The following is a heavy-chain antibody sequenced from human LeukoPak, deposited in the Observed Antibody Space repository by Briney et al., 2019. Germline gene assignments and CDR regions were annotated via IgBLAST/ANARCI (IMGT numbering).Heavy chain of an antibody. CDR3: ARFGLTSSLDY. D-gene: IGHD6-13*01. CDR1: GYTLTNNW. V-gene: IGHV5-51*01. Sequence: GESLKISCKASGYTLTNNWTAWVRQVPGKGLEWIGIIYPGDSDTRYRPSFQGQVTMSVDKSISTAYLQWSSLKTSDTAMYYCARFGLTSSLDYWGQGTLVTVSS. CDR2: IYPGDSDT. J-gene: IGHJ4*02.